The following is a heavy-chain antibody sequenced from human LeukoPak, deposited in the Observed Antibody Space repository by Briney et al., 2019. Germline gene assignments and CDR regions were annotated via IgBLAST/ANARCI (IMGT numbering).Heavy chain of an antibody. CDR1: GFTFNSYA. CDR3: AKDRGIVVVPAALFDY. D-gene: IGHD2-2*01. Sequence: GGSLRLSCAASGFTFNSYAMSWVRQAPGKGLEWVSAISGSGGSTYYADSVKGRFTISRDNSKNTLYLQMNSLRAEDTAVYYRAKDRGIVVVPAALFDYWGQGTLVTVSS. CDR2: ISGSGGST. J-gene: IGHJ4*02. V-gene: IGHV3-23*01.